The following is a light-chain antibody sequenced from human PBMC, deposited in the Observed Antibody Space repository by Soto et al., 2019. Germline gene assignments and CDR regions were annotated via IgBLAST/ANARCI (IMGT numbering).Light chain of an antibody. J-gene: IGLJ1*01. CDR2: QGS. V-gene: IGLV2-23*01. CDR1: SSDIGSYNL. CDR3: CSFASRSTYL. Sequence: QSVLTQSASVSGSPGQSITISCTGTSSDIGSYNLVSWYQQHPGKAPKLIIYQGSMRPSGISTRFSGSKSGNTASLTISGLRAEDEADYYCCSFASRSTYLFGGGTKLTVL.